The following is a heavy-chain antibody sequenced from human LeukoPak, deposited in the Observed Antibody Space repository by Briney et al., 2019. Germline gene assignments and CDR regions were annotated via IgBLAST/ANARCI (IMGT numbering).Heavy chain of an antibody. D-gene: IGHD6-19*01. J-gene: IGHJ4*02. Sequence: ASVTVSCKASGCTFTSCDINWVRQATGQGLAWMGWMNPNSGNTGYGQSFQGRITMTRDISIGTAYMELSNLTSEDTAIYYCTRGSSGRRDNWGQGTLVTVSA. V-gene: IGHV1-8*01. CDR2: MNPNSGNT. CDR3: TRGSSGRRDN. CDR1: GCTFTSCD.